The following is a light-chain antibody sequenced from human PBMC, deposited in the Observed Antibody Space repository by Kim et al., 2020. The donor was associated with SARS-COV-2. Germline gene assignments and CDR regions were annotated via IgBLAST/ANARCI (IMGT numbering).Light chain of an antibody. J-gene: IGLJ2*01. CDR1: NIGGKN. CDR2: RDS. CDR3: QVWDSNTVV. V-gene: IGLV3-9*01. Sequence: SYELTQPLSVSVALGQTATITCGGNNIGGKNVHWYQQKTGQAPVLAMYRDSIRPSGIPERFSGSNSGNTATLTISRAQAGDEADYYCQVWDSNTVVFGGGTQLTVL.